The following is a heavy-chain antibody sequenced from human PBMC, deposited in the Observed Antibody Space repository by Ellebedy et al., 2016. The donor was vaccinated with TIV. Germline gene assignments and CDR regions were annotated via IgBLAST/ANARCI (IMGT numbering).Heavy chain of an antibody. V-gene: IGHV1-18*01. J-gene: IGHJ4*02. CDR1: SYTFSNFG. CDR2: ISAYNGDT. D-gene: IGHD5-18*01. CDR3: ARDLTAMVTMTY. Sequence: AASVKVSCKASSYTFSNFGVSWVRQAPGQGLEWMGWISAYNGDTNYAQEFQGRVTMTTDTSTNTAYMELSSLRSDDTAVYYCARDLTAMVTMTYWGQGTLVTVSS.